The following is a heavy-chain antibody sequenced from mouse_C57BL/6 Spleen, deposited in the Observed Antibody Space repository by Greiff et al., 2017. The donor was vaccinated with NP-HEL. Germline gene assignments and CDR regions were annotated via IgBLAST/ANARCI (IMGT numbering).Heavy chain of an antibody. V-gene: IGHV5-17*01. CDR3: ARTGLPYAMDY. D-gene: IGHD2-4*01. Sequence: DVMLVESGGGLVEPGGSLKLSCAASGFTFSDYGMHWVRQAPEKGLEWVAYISSGSSTIYYADTVKGRFTISRDNAKNTLFLQMTSLRSEDTAMYYCARTGLPYAMDYWGQGTSVTVSS. CDR1: GFTFSDYG. CDR2: ISSGSSTI. J-gene: IGHJ4*01.